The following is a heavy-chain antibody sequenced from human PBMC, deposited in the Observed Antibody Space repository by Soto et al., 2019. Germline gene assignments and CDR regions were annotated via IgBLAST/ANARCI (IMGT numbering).Heavy chain of an antibody. CDR3: ASGSGITMVRGANGFFDY. V-gene: IGHV1-69*13. CDR1: GCTFSSYA. J-gene: IGHJ4*02. D-gene: IGHD3-10*01. CDR2: IIPIFGTA. Sequence: GASVKVSCKASGCTFSSYAISWVRQAPGQGLEWMGWIIPIFGTANYAQKFQGRVTITADESTSTAYMELSSLRSEDTAVYYCASGSGITMVRGANGFFDYWGQGTLVTVSS.